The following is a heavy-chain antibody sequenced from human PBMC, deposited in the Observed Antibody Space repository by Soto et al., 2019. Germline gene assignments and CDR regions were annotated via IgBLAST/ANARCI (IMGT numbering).Heavy chain of an antibody. CDR2: LFYPGST. CDR1: TGSSDSFY. Sequence: QVQLQVSGPGLVKPSATLSLSCTVSTGSSDSFYWSWIRQPPGKGLEWIGYLFYPGSTNHNPSLKGRCTVSLDMSSSQFSLSMTSVAAADTAMYYCARSRDGYNLNPIDQWGQGLLVTVSS. D-gene: IGHD5-12*01. V-gene: IGHV4-59*01. J-gene: IGHJ4*02. CDR3: ARSRDGYNLNPIDQ.